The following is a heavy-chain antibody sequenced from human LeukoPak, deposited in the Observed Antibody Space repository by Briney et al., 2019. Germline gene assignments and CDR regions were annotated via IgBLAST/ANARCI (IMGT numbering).Heavy chain of an antibody. CDR2: INHSGST. V-gene: IGHV4-39*07. CDR1: GGSVSSGSYY. J-gene: IGHJ4*02. CDR3: ARGTMTTVTYYFDY. D-gene: IGHD4-17*01. Sequence: EPSETLSLTCTVSGGSVSSGSYYWSWIRQPPGKGLEWIGEINHSGSTNYNPSLKSRVTISVDTSKNQFSLKLSSVTAADTAVYYCARGTMTTVTYYFDYWGQGTLVTVSS.